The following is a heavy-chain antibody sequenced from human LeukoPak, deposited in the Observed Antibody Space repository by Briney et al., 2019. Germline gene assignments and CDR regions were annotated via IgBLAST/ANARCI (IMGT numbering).Heavy chain of an antibody. V-gene: IGHV1-69*04. CDR2: VIPIFCIA. Sequence: SVQVSYKASRGSFISYALSWLRQAPRQGLEWIGRVIPIFCIANYAQKFQRRVTITADKSTSTAYMELSSLRSEDTAVYYCARDYGDGGVFDYWGQGTLVTVSS. J-gene: IGHJ4*02. CDR1: RGSFISYA. D-gene: IGHD4-17*01. CDR3: ARDYGDGGVFDY.